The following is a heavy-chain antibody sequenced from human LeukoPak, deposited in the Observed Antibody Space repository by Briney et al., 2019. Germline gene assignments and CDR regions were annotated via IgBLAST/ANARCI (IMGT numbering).Heavy chain of an antibody. D-gene: IGHD1-26*01. CDR3: ARPRGWELLRKGYYFDY. V-gene: IGHV5-51*01. CDR1: GYSFTSYW. CDR2: IYPGDSDT. J-gene: IGHJ4*02. Sequence: GESLKISCKGSGYSFTSYWIGWVRQMPGKGLEWMGIIYPGDSDTRYSPSFQGQVTISADKSISTAYLQWSSLKASDTAMYYCARPRGWELLRKGYYFDYWGQGTLVTVSS.